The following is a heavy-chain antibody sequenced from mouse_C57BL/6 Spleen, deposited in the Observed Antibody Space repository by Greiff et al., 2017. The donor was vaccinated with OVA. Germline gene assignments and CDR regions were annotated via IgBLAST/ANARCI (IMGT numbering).Heavy chain of an antibody. Sequence: QVQLKESGAELVKPGASVKLSCKASGYTFTEYTIHWVKQRSGQGLEWIGWFYPGSGSIKYNENFKDKATLTADKPSSTVYMELSRLTSEDSAVEFYARHSYCGNGYFDVWGTGTTVTVSS. CDR3: ARHSYCGNGYFDV. J-gene: IGHJ1*03. CDR2: FYPGSGSI. D-gene: IGHD2-1*01. CDR1: GYTFTEYT. V-gene: IGHV1-62-2*01.